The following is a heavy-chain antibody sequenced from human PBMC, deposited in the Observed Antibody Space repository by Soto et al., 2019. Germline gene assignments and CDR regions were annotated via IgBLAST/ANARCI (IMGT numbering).Heavy chain of an antibody. J-gene: IGHJ6*03. V-gene: IGHV3-23*01. D-gene: IGHD3-16*01. Sequence: EVQLLESGGGLVQPGGSLRLSCAASGFTFTSYAMSWVRQAPGKGLEWVSAISGSGGSTYYADSVKGRFTIFRDNSKNTLYRQMNSLRAEDTAVYYCAREGGGFYYYYYMDVWGKGTTVTVSS. CDR2: ISGSGGST. CDR1: GFTFTSYA. CDR3: AREGGGFYYYYYMDV.